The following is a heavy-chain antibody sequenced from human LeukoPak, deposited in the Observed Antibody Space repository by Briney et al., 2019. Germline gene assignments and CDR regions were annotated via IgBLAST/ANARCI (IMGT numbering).Heavy chain of an antibody. J-gene: IGHJ4*02. D-gene: IGHD3-3*01. CDR3: AKDLEITIFGVVIH. CDR1: GFTFSSYA. CDR2: ISGSGGST. Sequence: GGSLRLSCAASGFTFSSYAMSWVRQAPEKGLEWVSAISGSGGSTYYADSVKGRFTISRDNSKNTLYLQMNSLRAEETAVYYCAKDLEITIFGVVIHWGQGTLVTVSS. V-gene: IGHV3-23*01.